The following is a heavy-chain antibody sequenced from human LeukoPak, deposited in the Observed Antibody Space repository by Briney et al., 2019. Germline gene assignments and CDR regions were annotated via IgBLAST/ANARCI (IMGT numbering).Heavy chain of an antibody. D-gene: IGHD3-3*01. J-gene: IGHJ6*02. Sequence: VASVKVSCKASGYTFTGYYMHWVRQAPGQGLEWMGWINPNSGGTNYAQKLQGRVTMTTDTSTSTAYMELRSLRSDDTAVYYCARDLFTFETPLTISIHYYYYYGMDVWGQGTTVTVSS. CDR1: GYTFTGYY. CDR3: ARDLFTFETPLTISIHYYYYYGMDV. V-gene: IGHV1-2*02. CDR2: INPNSGGT.